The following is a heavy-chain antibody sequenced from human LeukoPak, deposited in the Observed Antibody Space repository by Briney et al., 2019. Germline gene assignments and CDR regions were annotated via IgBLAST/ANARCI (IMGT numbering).Heavy chain of an antibody. CDR1: GGSFSGYY. D-gene: IGHD3-10*01. CDR3: ARGRGTMVRGPPGHP. Sequence: SETLSLTCAVYGGSFSGYYWSWIRQPPGKGLEWIGEINHSGSTNYNPPLKSRVTISVDTSKNQFSLKLSSVTAADTAVYYCARGRGTMVRGPPGHPWGQGTLVTVSS. CDR2: INHSGST. J-gene: IGHJ5*02. V-gene: IGHV4-34*01.